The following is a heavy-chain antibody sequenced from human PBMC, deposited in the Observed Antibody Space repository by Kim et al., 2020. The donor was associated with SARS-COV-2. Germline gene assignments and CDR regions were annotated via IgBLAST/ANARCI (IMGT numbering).Heavy chain of an antibody. Sequence: TYYADPVKGRFTISRDNAKSTLYLQMNSLRAEDTAVYYCANPYYDFWSTNWGQGTLVTVSS. CDR2: T. D-gene: IGHD3-3*01. CDR3: ANPYYDFWSTN. V-gene: IGHV3-23*01. J-gene: IGHJ4*02.